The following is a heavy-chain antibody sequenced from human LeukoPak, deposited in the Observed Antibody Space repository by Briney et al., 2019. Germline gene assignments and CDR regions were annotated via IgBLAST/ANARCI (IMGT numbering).Heavy chain of an antibody. J-gene: IGHJ5*02. CDR3: ARDFPLLMTTVTTSWFDP. CDR1: GGSISGYY. V-gene: IGHV4-4*07. D-gene: IGHD4-4*01. CDR2: IYTSGST. Sequence: SETLSLTCTVSGGSISGYYWSWIRQPAGKGLEWIGRIYTSGSTNYNPSLKSRVTMSVDTSKNQFSLKLSSVTAADTAVYYCARDFPLLMTTVTTSWFDPWGQGTLVTVSS.